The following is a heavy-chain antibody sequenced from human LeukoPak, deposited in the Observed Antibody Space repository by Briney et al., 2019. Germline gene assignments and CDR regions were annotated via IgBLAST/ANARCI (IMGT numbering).Heavy chain of an antibody. CDR3: AREGDSRYFDY. CDR1: GFSFSNAW. D-gene: IGHD2-21*01. CDR2: ISHGGST. J-gene: IGHJ4*02. Sequence: GSLRLSCVASGFSFSNAWMSWVRQAPGKGLEWIGEISHGGSTIYNPSLKSRVTISVDTSKKQFSLKLSSVTAADTAVYYCAREGDSRYFDYWGQGALVTVSS. V-gene: IGHV4-4*02.